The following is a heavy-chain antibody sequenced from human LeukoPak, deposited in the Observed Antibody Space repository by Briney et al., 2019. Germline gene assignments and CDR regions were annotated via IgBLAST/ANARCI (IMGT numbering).Heavy chain of an antibody. CDR1: GFTFRSHA. J-gene: IGHJ4*02. CDR3: ARDMSGSYWEFDY. CDR2: IYGNGGTT. D-gene: IGHD1-26*01. V-gene: IGHV3-23*01. Sequence: PGGSLRLSCVGSGFTFRSHAMSWVRQAPEKGLEFVSGIYGNGGTTYYADSVKGRFSISRDNSKNTLYLQMDSLRGEDTAVYYCARDMSGSYWEFDYWGQGTLVTVSS.